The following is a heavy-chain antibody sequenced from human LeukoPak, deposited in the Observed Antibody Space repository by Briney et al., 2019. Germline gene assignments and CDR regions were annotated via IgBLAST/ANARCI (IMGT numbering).Heavy chain of an antibody. Sequence: GGSLRLFCASSGFTVNSNYLSWVRQAPGKGLEWVSTLYNTGNTYYADSVKGRFSISRDNSKNTLFLQMNSLRAEDTAVYYCARLTPAAGRLYFVDWGPGTLVTVSS. V-gene: IGHV3-53*01. CDR2: LYNTGNT. CDR3: ARLTPAAGRLYFVD. J-gene: IGHJ4*02. CDR1: GFTVNSNY. D-gene: IGHD6-13*01.